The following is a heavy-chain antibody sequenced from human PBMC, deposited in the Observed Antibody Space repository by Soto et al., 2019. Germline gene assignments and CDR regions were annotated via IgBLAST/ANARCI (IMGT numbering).Heavy chain of an antibody. CDR1: GFTFSSYA. D-gene: IGHD5-12*01. J-gene: IGHJ4*02. V-gene: IGHV3-23*01. CDR2: ISGSGGST. Sequence: EVQLLESGGGLVQPGGSLRLSCAASGFTFSSYAMSWVRQAPGKGLEWVSAISGSGGSTYYPDSVKGRFTISRDNSKNTLYLQMNSLRAEDTAVYYCAKDLGRRDGYNYDYWGQGTLVTVSS. CDR3: AKDLGRRDGYNYDY.